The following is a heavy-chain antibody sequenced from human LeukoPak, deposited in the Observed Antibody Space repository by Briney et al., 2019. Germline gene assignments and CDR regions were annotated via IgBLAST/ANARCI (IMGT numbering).Heavy chain of an antibody. CDR3: AKSKVVRGVIIDY. Sequence: GGSLRLSCAASGFTFSSYGMSWVRQAPGPGLEWVSAISGSGGSTYYADSVNGRFTISRDNSKNTLYLQMNSLRAEDTAVYYCAKSKVVRGVIIDYWGQGTLVTVSS. V-gene: IGHV3-23*01. D-gene: IGHD3-10*01. CDR2: ISGSGGST. CDR1: GFTFSSYG. J-gene: IGHJ4*02.